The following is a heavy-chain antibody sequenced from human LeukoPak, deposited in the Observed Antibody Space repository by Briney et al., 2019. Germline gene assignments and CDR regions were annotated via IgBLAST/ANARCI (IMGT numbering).Heavy chain of an antibody. D-gene: IGHD6-6*01. V-gene: IGHV3-23*01. J-gene: IGHJ4*02. CDR2: IGGSGGAM. CDR1: GFTLCKHA. Sequence: GGSLRLSCAASGFTLCKHALTWVRPAPGEGLGWVSTIGGSGGAMFYADSVKGRFTISRDNSKNTLSLEMSSLRAEDTALYYCAKGGTSSSRFDSWGQGTLVTVSS. CDR3: AKGGTSSSRFDS.